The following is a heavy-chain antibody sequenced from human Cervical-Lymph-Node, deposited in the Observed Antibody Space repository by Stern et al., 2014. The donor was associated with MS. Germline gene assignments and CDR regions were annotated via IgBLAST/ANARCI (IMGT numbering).Heavy chain of an antibody. D-gene: IGHD6-13*01. V-gene: IGHV3-23*04. CDR2: ISGSGNER. J-gene: IGHJ4*02. Sequence: EVQLVESGGGLVQPGGSLRLSCAASGFTFSSSAMSWVRQAPGKSLELVSDISGSGNERYYADSVKGRFTISRDNSKNTLYLQMNSLRAEDTAVYYCARGPSRAYSSAWHIPLFFDLWGQGTLVTVSS. CDR3: ARGPSRAYSSAWHIPLFFDL. CDR1: GFTFSSSA.